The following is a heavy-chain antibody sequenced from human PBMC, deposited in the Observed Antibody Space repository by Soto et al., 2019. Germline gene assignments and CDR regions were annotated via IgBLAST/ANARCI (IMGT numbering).Heavy chain of an antibody. CDR2: INHSGST. D-gene: IGHD3-3*01. Sequence: SETLSLTCAVYGGSFSGYYWSWIRQPPGKGLEWIGEINHSGSTNYNPSLKSRVTISVDTSKNQFSLKLSSVTAADTAVYYCAIGRFNYDFWSGTGFGYYYYGMDVWGQGTTVTVSS. CDR1: GGSFSGYY. CDR3: AIGRFNYDFWSGTGFGYYYYGMDV. V-gene: IGHV4-34*01. J-gene: IGHJ6*02.